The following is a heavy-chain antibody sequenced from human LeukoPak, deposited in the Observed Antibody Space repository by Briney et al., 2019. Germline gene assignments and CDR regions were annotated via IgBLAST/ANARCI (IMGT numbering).Heavy chain of an antibody. Sequence: GGSLRLSCAASGFTLNTYAMTWLRQGPGKGRVWVSAISGNGANKFYADSVKGRFTISRDKSKNTLYLQMNSLRVEDTALYYCAKGLGALDLWGQGTLVTVSS. V-gene: IGHV3-23*01. CDR3: AKGLGALDL. CDR1: GFTLNTYA. CDR2: ISGNGANK. D-gene: IGHD4/OR15-4a*01. J-gene: IGHJ5*02.